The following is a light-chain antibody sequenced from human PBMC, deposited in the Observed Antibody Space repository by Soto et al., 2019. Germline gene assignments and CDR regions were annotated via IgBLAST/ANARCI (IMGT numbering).Light chain of an antibody. J-gene: IGKJ5*01. V-gene: IGKV1-39*01. CDR2: AAS. CDR3: QQSDRTRIT. CDR1: QSISSY. Sequence: DIQMTQSPSSLSASVGDRVTITCRASQSISSYLNWYQQKPGKAPKLLIYAASSLQSGVPSRFSGSGTGTDFALTISSLQPEDFATYYCQQSDRTRITFGQGTRLEI.